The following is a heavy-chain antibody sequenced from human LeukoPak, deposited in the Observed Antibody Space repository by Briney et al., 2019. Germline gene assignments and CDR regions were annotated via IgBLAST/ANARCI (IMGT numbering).Heavy chain of an antibody. Sequence: GGSLRLSCAASGFTVSSNYMTWVRQAPGKGLERLSIIYSSGSTYYADSVKGRFTISRDNSKNTLYLQMNSLRADDTAVYYCANLPRGDYWGQGTLVTVSS. CDR1: GFTVSSNY. D-gene: IGHD3-10*01. J-gene: IGHJ4*02. CDR3: ANLPRGDY. CDR2: IYSSGST. V-gene: IGHV3-53*01.